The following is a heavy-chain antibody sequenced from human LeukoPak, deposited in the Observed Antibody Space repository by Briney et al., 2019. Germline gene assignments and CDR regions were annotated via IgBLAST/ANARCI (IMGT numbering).Heavy chain of an antibody. J-gene: IGHJ6*02. D-gene: IGHD2-2*02. V-gene: IGHV4-31*03. CDR2: FFSNGIT. CDR1: GDSKISDGFY. Sequence: PSETLSLTCTVPGDSKISDGFYWNWIRQHPGKGLEWIGYFFSNGITHYSPSLQSRSSISLDTSKNQFSLNLTSVTAADTAVYYCARSPSISARRHPPGVWGQGTTVTVSS. CDR3: ARSPSISARRHPPGV.